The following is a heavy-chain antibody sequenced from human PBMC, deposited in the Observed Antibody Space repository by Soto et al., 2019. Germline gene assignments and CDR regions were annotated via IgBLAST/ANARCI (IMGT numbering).Heavy chain of an antibody. Sequence: GGSLRLSCTASGFTFADYAMSWFRQVPGKGLEWVGLIRSKVHGGTAEYAASVKGRLTISRDDSKSIAYLQMNSLKSEDTGVFYCARHYDYVRGRSHYTAFDYWGQGTLVTVSS. CDR2: IRSKVHGGTA. CDR1: GFTFADYA. D-gene: IGHD3-16*02. J-gene: IGHJ4*02. V-gene: IGHV3-49*03. CDR3: ARHYDYVRGRSHYTAFDY.